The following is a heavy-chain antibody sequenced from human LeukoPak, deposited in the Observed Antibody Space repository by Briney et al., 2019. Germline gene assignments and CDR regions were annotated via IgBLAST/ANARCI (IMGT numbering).Heavy chain of an antibody. CDR2: ISWDGGHT. V-gene: IGHV3-43*01. CDR3: VKDYTSGYSSSWYLDY. Sequence: GGSLRLSCAASGFTFEDYSMHWVRQVPGKGLEWVSLISWDGGHTYYADSVRGRFTISRDNSKNSLYLHMKSLRTEDTALYYCVKDYTSGYSSSWYLDYWGQGTLVTVSS. J-gene: IGHJ4*02. CDR1: GFTFEDYS. D-gene: IGHD6-13*01.